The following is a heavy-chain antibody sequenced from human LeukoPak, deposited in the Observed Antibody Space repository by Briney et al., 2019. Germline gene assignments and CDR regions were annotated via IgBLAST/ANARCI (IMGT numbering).Heavy chain of an antibody. CDR3: ARQSQQQLENWFDP. D-gene: IGHD6-13*01. CDR2: IYPGDSDT. V-gene: IGHV5-51*01. J-gene: IGHJ5*02. CDR1: GYIFTTYW. Sequence: GESLKISCKGSGYIFTTYWIGWVRQMPGKGLEWMGIIYPGDSDTRYSPSFQGQVTISVDKSISTAYLQWSSLKASDTAMYYCARQSQQQLENWFDPWGQGTLVTVSS.